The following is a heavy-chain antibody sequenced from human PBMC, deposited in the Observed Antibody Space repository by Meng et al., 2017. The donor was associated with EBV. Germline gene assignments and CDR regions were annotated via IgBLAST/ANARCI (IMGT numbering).Heavy chain of an antibody. D-gene: IGHD2-21*01. J-gene: IGHJ4*02. CDR3: ARDFCGGDCYLFDY. CDR1: GYTFTSYY. CDR2: INTSGGST. V-gene: IGHV1-46*01. Sequence: QEQLGKSVAEVKKPGASGKVSCKASGYTFTSYYMHWVRQATGQGLEWMGIINTSGGSTSYAQKFQGRVTMTRDTSTSTVYMELSSLRSEDTAVYYCARDFCGGDCYLFDYWGQGTLVTVSS.